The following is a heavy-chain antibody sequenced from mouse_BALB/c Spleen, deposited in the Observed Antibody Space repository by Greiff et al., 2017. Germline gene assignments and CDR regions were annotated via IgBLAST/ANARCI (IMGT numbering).Heavy chain of an antibody. CDR1: GFTFSSYG. CDR2: ISSGGSYT. D-gene: IGHD2-3*01. CDR3: ASLGWLLQDWFAY. Sequence: EVQLVESGGDLVKPGGSLKLSCAASGFTFSSYGMSWVRQTPDKRLEWVATISSGGSYTYYPDSVKGRFTISRDNAKNTLYLQMSSLKSEDTAMYYCASLGWLLQDWFAYWGQGTLVTVSA. J-gene: IGHJ3*01. V-gene: IGHV5-6*01.